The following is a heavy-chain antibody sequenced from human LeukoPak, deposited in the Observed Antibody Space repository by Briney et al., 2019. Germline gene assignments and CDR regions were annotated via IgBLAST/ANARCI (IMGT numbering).Heavy chain of an antibody. CDR1: GGSISSYY. CDR2: LYYSGST. J-gene: IGHJ3*02. D-gene: IGHD6-25*01. V-gene: IGHV4-59*01. Sequence: SETLSLTCTVPGGSISSYYWSWIGQPPGKGLEWFGYLYYSGSTQYDPSLKSRVTISVDTSKRQFAVRLSSGTAADTAVYYCARPYSSGWRGAFDIWGQGTMVTLSS. CDR3: ARPYSSGWRGAFDI.